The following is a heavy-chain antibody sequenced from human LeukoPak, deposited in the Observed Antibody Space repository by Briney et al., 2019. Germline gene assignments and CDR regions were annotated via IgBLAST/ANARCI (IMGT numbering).Heavy chain of an antibody. V-gene: IGHV3-30*01. J-gene: IGHJ5*02. CDR3: ARDSSGDLFS. Sequence: GGSLRFSCAASGFTFSSYAMHWVRQAPGKGLEWVAVISYDGSNKYYADSVKGRFTISRDSPKNTLYLQMNSLRAEDTAVYYCARDSSGDLFSWGQGTLFT. CDR1: GFTFSSYA. D-gene: IGHD3-22*01. CDR2: ISYDGSNK.